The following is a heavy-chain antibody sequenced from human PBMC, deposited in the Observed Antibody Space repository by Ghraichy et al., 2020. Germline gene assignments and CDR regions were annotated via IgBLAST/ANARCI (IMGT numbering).Heavy chain of an antibody. CDR2: IYYSGST. Sequence: LRLSCTVSGGSISSGGYYWSWIRQHPGKGLEWIGYIYYSGSTYYNPSLKSRVTISVDTSKNQFSLKLSSVTAADTAVYYCASRTRAGPYWFDYWGQGTLVTVSS. CDR3: ASRTRAGPYWFDY. D-gene: IGHD2-8*02. J-gene: IGHJ4*02. CDR1: GGSISSGGYY. V-gene: IGHV4-31*03.